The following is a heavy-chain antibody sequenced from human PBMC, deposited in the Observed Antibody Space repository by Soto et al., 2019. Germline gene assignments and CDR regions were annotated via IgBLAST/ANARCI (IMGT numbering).Heavy chain of an antibody. J-gene: IGHJ5*02. CDR1: GYTFSNYG. Sequence: HVQLVQSGGEVKRPGASVKVSCKTSGYTFSNYGITWVRQAPGQPLEWLGWISLYSDGTNYAQKFQGRLSMTTDTSTTTGYMELRSLRSDDTAVYYCARVVPGAEAWFGPWGQGTMVTVSS. CDR3: ARVVPGAEAWFGP. D-gene: IGHD2-2*01. V-gene: IGHV1-18*01. CDR2: ISLYSDGT.